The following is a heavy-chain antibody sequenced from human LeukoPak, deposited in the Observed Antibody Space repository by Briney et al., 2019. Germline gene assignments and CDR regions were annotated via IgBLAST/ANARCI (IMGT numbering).Heavy chain of an antibody. J-gene: IGHJ4*02. D-gene: IGHD5-24*01. CDR2: IYYSGST. V-gene: IGHV4-30-4*01. CDR1: GGSISSGDYY. CDR3: ARRRDGYNRGHFDY. Sequence: SSETLSLTCTVSGGSISSGDYYWSWIRQPPGKGLEWIGYIYYSGSTYYNPSLKSRVTISVDTSKNQFSLKLSSVTAADTAVYYCARRRDGYNRGHFDYWGQGTLVTVSS.